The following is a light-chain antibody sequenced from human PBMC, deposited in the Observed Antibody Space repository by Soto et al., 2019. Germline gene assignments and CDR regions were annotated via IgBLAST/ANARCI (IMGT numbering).Light chain of an antibody. V-gene: IGKV2-30*01. CDR3: MQGTHWPRT. J-gene: IGKJ2*01. CDR1: QSLVYSDGNTY. Sequence: DVVMTQSPLSLPVTLGQPASISCRSSQSLVYSDGNTYLNWFQQRPGQSPRRLFSKVSNRDSGVPDRFSGSGSGTDFTLEISRVEAEDVGVYYCMQGTHWPRTFGQGTKLEIK. CDR2: KVS.